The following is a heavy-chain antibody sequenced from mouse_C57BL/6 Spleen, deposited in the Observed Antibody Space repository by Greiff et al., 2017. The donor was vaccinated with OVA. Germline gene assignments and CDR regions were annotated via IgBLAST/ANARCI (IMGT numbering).Heavy chain of an antibody. CDR2: FNPSNGGT. CDR1: GYTFTSYW. V-gene: IGHV1-53*01. CDR3: ASETPWLAY. J-gene: IGHJ3*01. Sequence: VQLQQPGTDLVKPGASVKLSCKASGYTFTSYWMHWVKQRPGQGLEWIGNFNPSNGGTNYNEKFKGKATLTVDKSSSTAYMQLSSLTSEDSAVYYCASETPWLAYWGQGTLVTVSA.